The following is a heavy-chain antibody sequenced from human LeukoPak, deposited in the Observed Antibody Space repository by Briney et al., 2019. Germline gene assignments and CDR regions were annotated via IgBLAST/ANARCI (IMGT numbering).Heavy chain of an antibody. J-gene: IGHJ4*02. D-gene: IGHD6-13*01. CDR3: AKESLYSSSWYDY. V-gene: IGHV3-33*06. Sequence: GGSLRLSCAASGFTFSSYGMHWVRRAPGKGLEWVAAIWYDGTNKYYADSVKGRFTISRDNSKNTLYLQMNSLRAEDTAVYYCAKESLYSSSWYDYWGQGTRVTVSS. CDR2: IWYDGTNK. CDR1: GFTFSSYG.